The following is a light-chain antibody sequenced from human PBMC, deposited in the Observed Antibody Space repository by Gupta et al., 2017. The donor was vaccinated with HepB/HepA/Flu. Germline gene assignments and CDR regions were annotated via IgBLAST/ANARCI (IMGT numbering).Light chain of an antibody. CDR2: WAS. Sequence: DIVMTQSPDSLAVSLGERATINCKSSQSILYRSNNKNYLAWYQQKPGQPPKLLIYWASTRESGVPDRFSGSESGTDFTLTISSLQAEDVAVYYCQQDYNTPYSFGQGTKVEIK. CDR1: QSILYRSNNKNY. CDR3: QQDYNTPYS. V-gene: IGKV4-1*01. J-gene: IGKJ2*03.